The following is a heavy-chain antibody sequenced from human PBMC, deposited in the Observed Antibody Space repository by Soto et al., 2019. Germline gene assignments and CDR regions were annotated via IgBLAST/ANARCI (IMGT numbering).Heavy chain of an antibody. CDR3: ARVLLSILTGYGFDP. CDR2: ISAYNGNT. CDR1: GYTFTSYG. J-gene: IGHJ5*02. D-gene: IGHD3-9*01. Sequence: QVQLVQSGAEVKKPGASVKVSCKASGYTFTSYGISWVRQAPGQGLEWMGWISAYNGNTNYAQKLQGRVTMTTDTSTSKAYMELRSLRSDDTAVYYCARVLLSILTGYGFDPWGQGTLVTVSS. V-gene: IGHV1-18*01.